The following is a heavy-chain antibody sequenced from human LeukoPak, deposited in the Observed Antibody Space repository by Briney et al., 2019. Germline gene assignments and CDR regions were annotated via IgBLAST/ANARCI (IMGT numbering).Heavy chain of an antibody. J-gene: IGHJ4*02. V-gene: IGHV1-18*01. CDR3: ARDHVDYCKLGDY. CDR1: GYTFTSFG. CDR2: ISGYNGNT. D-gene: IGHD4/OR15-4a*01. Sequence: ASVKVSCKASGYTFTSFGISWVRQAPGQWLEWMGWISGYNGNTNYAQKLQGRVTMTTDTSTSTAYMELRSLRSDDTAVYYCARDHVDYCKLGDYWGQGTLVTVSS.